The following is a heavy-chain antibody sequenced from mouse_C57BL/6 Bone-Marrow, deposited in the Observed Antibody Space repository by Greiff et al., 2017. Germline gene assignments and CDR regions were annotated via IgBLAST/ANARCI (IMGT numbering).Heavy chain of an antibody. Sequence: EVMLVESGGGLVKPGGSLKLSCAASGFTFSSYAMSWVRQTPEKRLEWVATISDGGSYTYYPDNVKGRFTISRDTAKNNLYLQMSHLKSEDTAMYYCARDQTGSFLYYAMDYWGQGTSVTVSS. D-gene: IGHD4-1*01. CDR2: ISDGGSYT. CDR1: GFTFSSYA. J-gene: IGHJ4*01. CDR3: ARDQTGSFLYYAMDY. V-gene: IGHV5-4*01.